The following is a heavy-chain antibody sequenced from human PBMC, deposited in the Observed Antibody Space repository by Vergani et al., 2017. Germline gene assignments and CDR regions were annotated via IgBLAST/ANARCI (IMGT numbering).Heavy chain of an antibody. D-gene: IGHD5-18*01. J-gene: IGHJ2*01. CDR1: GYSFSDYW. CDR3: ARRGTQREYFTL. CDR2: IYPGDSDT. V-gene: IGHV5-51*01. Sequence: EGQLVQSGADVKKPGESLNISCKGSGYSFSDYWIAWVRQLPGKGLEWMGIIYPGDSDTRYSPSFQGQVTISVDKPISTAYLQWSSLKASDTAIYYCARRGTQREYFTLWGRGTLVTVSS.